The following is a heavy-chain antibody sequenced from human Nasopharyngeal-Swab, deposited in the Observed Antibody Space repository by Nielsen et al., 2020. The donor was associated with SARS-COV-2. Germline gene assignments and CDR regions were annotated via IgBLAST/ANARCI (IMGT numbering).Heavy chain of an antibody. Sequence: WARQAPGQGLVWMGIINPSGGSTSYAQKLQGRVTMTRDTSTSTVYMELSSLRSEDTAVYYCARDKSMIVVVITTHPYGMDVWGQGTTVTVSS. CDR3: ARDKSMIVVVITTHPYGMDV. J-gene: IGHJ6*02. CDR2: INPSGGST. D-gene: IGHD3-22*01. V-gene: IGHV1-46*01.